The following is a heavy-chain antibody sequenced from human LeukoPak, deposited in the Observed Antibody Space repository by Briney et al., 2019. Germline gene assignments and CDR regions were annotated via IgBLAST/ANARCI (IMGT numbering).Heavy chain of an antibody. V-gene: IGHV3-48*04. CDR1: GFTFSSYS. D-gene: IGHD3-10*02. J-gene: IGHJ6*03. Sequence: GGSLRLSCAASGFTFSSYSMNWVRQAPGKGLEWVSSISSSGSTIYYADSVKGRYTISRDNAKNSLYLQMNSLRAEDTAVYYCAELGITMIGGVWGKGTTVTISS. CDR3: AELGITMIGGV. CDR2: ISSSGSTI.